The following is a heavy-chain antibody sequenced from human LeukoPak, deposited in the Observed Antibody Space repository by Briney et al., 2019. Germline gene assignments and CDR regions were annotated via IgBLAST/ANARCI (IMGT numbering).Heavy chain of an antibody. D-gene: IGHD3-10*01. Sequence: SETLSLTCSVSGDSISYFYWSWIRQAAGKGLEWIGYIYYSGSANYNPSLKSRVTISVDTSKIQFSLKLSSVTAADTAVYYCARGLWFGDENPPYFDYWGQGTLVTVPS. J-gene: IGHJ4*02. CDR1: GDSISYFY. CDR3: ARGLWFGDENPPYFDY. V-gene: IGHV4-59*08. CDR2: IYYSGSA.